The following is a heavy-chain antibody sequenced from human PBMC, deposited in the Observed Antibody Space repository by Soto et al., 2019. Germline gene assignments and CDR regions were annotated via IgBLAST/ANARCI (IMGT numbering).Heavy chain of an antibody. CDR2: ISSSSSTI. CDR3: ASVPYYYDSSGYRDY. J-gene: IGHJ4*02. V-gene: IGHV3-48*01. D-gene: IGHD3-22*01. CDR1: GFTFSSYS. Sequence: PGGSLRLSCAASGFTFSSYSMNWVRQAPGKGLEWVSYISSSSSTIYYADSVKGRFTISRDNAKNSLYLQMNSLRAEDTAVYYCASVPYYYDSSGYRDYWGQGTQVTVSS.